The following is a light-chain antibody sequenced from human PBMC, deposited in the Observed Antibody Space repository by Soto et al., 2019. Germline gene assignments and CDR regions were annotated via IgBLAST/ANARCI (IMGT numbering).Light chain of an antibody. Sequence: AIQMTQSPSSLSASVGDRVTITCRASQGIRNDLGWYQQKPGKASKLLIYAASSLQSGVPSRFSGSGSGTDFTLTISSLQPEDFATYYCQQDYNYPWTFGQGTKVEIK. CDR2: AAS. CDR1: QGIRND. CDR3: QQDYNYPWT. V-gene: IGKV1-6*01. J-gene: IGKJ1*01.